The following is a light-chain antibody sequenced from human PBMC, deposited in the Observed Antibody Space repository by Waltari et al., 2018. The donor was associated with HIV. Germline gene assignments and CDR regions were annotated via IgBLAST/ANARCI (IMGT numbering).Light chain of an antibody. CDR1: SSNIGSNY. V-gene: IGLV1-47*01. Sequence: QSVLTQPPSASGTPGQRVTISCSGSSSNIGSNYVYWYQQIPGTAPKLLIYRNNRRPSGVPDRFSGSKSGTSASLAISGLRSEDEADYYCAAWDDSLSGVVFGGGTKLTVL. J-gene: IGLJ2*01. CDR3: AAWDDSLSGVV. CDR2: RNN.